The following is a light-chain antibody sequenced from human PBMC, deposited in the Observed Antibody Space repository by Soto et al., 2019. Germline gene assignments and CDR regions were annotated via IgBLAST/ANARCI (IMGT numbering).Light chain of an antibody. CDR1: QSVGSV. CDR2: DAS. Sequence: VLTQSPATLPWAPGERATLSCRASQSVGSVLSWFQQKPGQAPRLLIYDASKRATGIPARFSGRGSGSDFSLTISSLEPEDFAVYYCHQRGNWPSTFGPGTTVD. J-gene: IGKJ3*01. V-gene: IGKV3-11*01. CDR3: HQRGNWPST.